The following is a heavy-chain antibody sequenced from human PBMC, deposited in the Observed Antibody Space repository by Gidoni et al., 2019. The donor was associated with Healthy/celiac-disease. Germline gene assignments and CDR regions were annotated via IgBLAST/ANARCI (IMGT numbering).Heavy chain of an antibody. J-gene: IGHJ6*02. D-gene: IGHD2-2*03. CDR1: GFTFSSYS. V-gene: IGHV3-48*02. CDR3: ARDMDIVVVPAAKYYYYGMDV. CDR2: ISSSSSTI. Sequence: EVQLVESGGGLVQPGGSLRLSCAASGFTFSSYSMNWVRQAPGKGLEWVSYISSSSSTIYYADSVKGRFTISRDNAKNSLYLQMNSLRDEDTAVYYCARDMDIVVVPAAKYYYYGMDVWGQGTTVTVSS.